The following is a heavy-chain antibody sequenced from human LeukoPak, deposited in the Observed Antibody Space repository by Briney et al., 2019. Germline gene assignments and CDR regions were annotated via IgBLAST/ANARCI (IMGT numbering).Heavy chain of an antibody. CDR2: ISGSGGST. CDR3: AKTRPLDSSSWSHGDY. J-gene: IGHJ4*02. D-gene: IGHD6-13*01. Sequence: PGGSLRLSCAASGFTFSSYAMSWVRQAPGKGLEWVSTISGSGGSTYDADSVKGRFTISRDNSKNTLYLQMNSLRAEDTAVYYCAKTRPLDSSSWSHGDYWGQGTLVTVSS. V-gene: IGHV3-23*01. CDR1: GFTFSSYA.